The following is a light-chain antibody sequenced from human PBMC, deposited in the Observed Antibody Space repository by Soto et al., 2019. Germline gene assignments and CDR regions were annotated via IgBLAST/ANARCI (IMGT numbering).Light chain of an antibody. CDR3: QSFDTRLNTVV. J-gene: IGLJ2*01. V-gene: IGLV1-40*01. CDR2: GNR. CDR1: SSNIGADYD. Sequence: QSVVTQPHSVSGAQGQRVTISCTGSSSNIGADYDVHWYQQFPGRAPKLLIYGNRNRPSGVPDRFSGTKSGTSASLDITGLQAEDEADYYCQSFDTRLNTVVVGGGTKLAVL.